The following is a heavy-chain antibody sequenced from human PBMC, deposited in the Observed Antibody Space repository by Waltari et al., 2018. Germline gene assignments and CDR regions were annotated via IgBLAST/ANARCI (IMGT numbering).Heavy chain of an antibody. V-gene: IGHV1-69*04. J-gene: IGHJ4*02. D-gene: IGHD2-15*01. CDR1: GGTFSSYA. CDR2: VNPNLWIG. Sequence: QVQLVQSGAEVKKPGSSVKVSCKASGGTFSSYAISWVRQAPGQGLEWMGGVNPNLWIGNHAQKFQGRVTITADESTSTAYMELSSLRSEDTAVYYCARARANYGGNSADYWGQGTLVTVSS. CDR3: ARARANYGGNSADY.